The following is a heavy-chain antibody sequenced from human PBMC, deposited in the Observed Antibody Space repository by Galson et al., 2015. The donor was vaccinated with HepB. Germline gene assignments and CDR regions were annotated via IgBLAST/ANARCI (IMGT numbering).Heavy chain of an antibody. Sequence: TLSLTCTISGGSISSYYWNWIRQPPGKRLEWIGYSHYSGSSKQKPSLKSRVTISVDTSKNQVSLKVTSVTAADTAMYYCARSPYASNPTFESWGQGTLVTVSS. V-gene: IGHV4-59*08. CDR2: SHYSGSS. J-gene: IGHJ4*02. D-gene: IGHD2-2*01. CDR3: ARSPYASNPTFES. CDR1: GGSISSYY.